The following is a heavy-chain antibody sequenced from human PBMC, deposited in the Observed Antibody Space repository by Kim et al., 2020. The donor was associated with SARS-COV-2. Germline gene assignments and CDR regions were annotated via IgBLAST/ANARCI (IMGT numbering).Heavy chain of an antibody. CDR2: INTNTGNP. V-gene: IGHV7-4-1*02. CDR1: GYIFTTYA. Sequence: ASVKVSCKASGYIFTTYAMCWLRLAPGQGLEWMGWINTNTGNPSYAQGFRGRFVFSVDTSVSTAYLEISSLRVEDTAVYYCARDVYVSGSYPLHYWGQGALLPVSA. D-gene: IGHD3-10*01. J-gene: IGHJ4*02. CDR3: ARDVYVSGSYPLHY.